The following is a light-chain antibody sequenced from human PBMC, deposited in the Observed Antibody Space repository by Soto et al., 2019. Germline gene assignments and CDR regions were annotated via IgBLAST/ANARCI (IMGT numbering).Light chain of an antibody. CDR2: DAS. CDR3: LLRYNCPTS. J-gene: IGKJ4*01. CDR1: QTVSNF. V-gene: IGKV3-11*01. Sequence: EIVLTQSPATLSLSPGEGATLSCRASQTVSNFLAWYQQKPGQAPRLLIYDASKRATGIPARFSGSGSGTDFTLIISSVEPEPLAVYYCLLRYNCPTSLGGGTKLDI.